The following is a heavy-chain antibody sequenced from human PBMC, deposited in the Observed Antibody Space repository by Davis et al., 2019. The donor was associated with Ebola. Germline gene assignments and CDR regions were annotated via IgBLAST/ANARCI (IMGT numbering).Heavy chain of an antibody. V-gene: IGHV3-23*01. CDR1: GFTFSSNA. Sequence: GGSLRLSCATSGFTFSSNAMSWVRQAPGKGLEWVASISGSGGSTYYGDSVKGRFTFSRDNSKNTLYLQMNSLRAEDTAVYYCARDKGSGWFDPWGQGTLVTVSS. D-gene: IGHD6-19*01. CDR2: ISGSGGST. J-gene: IGHJ5*02. CDR3: ARDKGSGWFDP.